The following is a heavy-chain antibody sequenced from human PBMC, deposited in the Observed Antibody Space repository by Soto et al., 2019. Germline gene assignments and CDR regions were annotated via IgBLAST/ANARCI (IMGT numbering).Heavy chain of an antibody. V-gene: IGHV1-69*01. CDR3: ARDVYWNHPGWFDP. CDR1: GGTFSSYA. Sequence: QVQLVQSGAEVKKPGSSVKVSCKASGGTFSSYAISWVRQAPGQGLEWMGGIIPIFGTANYAQKFQGRVTITADEYTSTAYMELCSLRSEDTAVYYCARDVYWNHPGWFDPRGPGALVTASS. CDR2: IIPIFGTA. J-gene: IGHJ5*02. D-gene: IGHD1-1*01.